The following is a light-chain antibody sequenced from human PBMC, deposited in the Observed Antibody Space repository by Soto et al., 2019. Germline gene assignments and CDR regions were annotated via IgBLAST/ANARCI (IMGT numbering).Light chain of an antibody. CDR3: QQCGSSPRT. V-gene: IGKV3-20*01. CDR2: GAS. CDR1: QSVSSSY. Sequence: EIVLTQSPGTLSLSPGEGATLSCRASQSVSSSYLAWYQQKPGQTPRLLIYGASSRATGIPDRFSGGGSGTDFTLTISRLEPEDFAVYYCQQCGSSPRTFGQGTKVEIK. J-gene: IGKJ1*01.